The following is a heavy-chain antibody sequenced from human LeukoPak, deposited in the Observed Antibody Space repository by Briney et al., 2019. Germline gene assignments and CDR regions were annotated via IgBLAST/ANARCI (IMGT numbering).Heavy chain of an antibody. D-gene: IGHD3-9*01. J-gene: IGHJ4*02. CDR1: GFTFSSYS. CDR3: ARLMNYDILTGYDY. CDR2: ISSSSSYI. Sequence: PGGSLRRSCAASGFTFSSYSMNWVRQAPGKGLEWVSSISSSSSYIYHADSVKGRFTISRDNAKNSLYLQMNSLRAEDTAVYYCARLMNYDILTGYDYWGQGTLVTVSS. V-gene: IGHV3-21*01.